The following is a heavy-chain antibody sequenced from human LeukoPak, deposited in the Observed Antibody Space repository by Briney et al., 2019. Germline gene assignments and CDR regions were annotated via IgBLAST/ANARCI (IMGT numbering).Heavy chain of an antibody. Sequence: SETLSLTCTVSGYSISSYYWSWIRQPAGKGLEWIGRIYISVNTNYNPSLKSRVTMSVDTSKNQFFLKLSSVTAADTAVYYCARVVSRSSSSYFDYWGQGTLVTVSS. CDR1: GYSISSYY. CDR3: ARVVSRSSSSYFDY. D-gene: IGHD6-6*01. V-gene: IGHV4-4*07. J-gene: IGHJ4*02. CDR2: IYISVNT.